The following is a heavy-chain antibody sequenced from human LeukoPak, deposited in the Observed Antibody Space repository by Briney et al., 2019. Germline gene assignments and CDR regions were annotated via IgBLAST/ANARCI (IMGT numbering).Heavy chain of an antibody. CDR3: ARADSGSYNNWFDP. CDR1: GFAFSSYW. J-gene: IGHJ5*02. Sequence: GGSLRLSCAASGFAFSSYWLHWVRQAPGKGLVWVSRVNSDGSSTNYADSVKGRFTISRDNSKNTLYLQMNSLRAEDTAVYYCARADSGSYNNWFDPWGQGTLVTVSS. V-gene: IGHV3-74*01. D-gene: IGHD1-26*01. CDR2: VNSDGSST.